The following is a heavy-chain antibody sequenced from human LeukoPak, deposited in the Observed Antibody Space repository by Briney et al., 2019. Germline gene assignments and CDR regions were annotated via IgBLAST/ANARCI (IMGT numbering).Heavy chain of an antibody. Sequence: GGSLRLSCAASGFTFNTYTMNWVRQAPGKGLEWVSYISGSSGIIDYADSVRGRFTISRDNSKNTLYLQMNSLRAEDTAVYYCAPQGPDPWGQGTLVTVSS. J-gene: IGHJ5*02. CDR3: APQGPDP. CDR2: ISGSSGII. V-gene: IGHV3-48*01. CDR1: GFTFNTYT.